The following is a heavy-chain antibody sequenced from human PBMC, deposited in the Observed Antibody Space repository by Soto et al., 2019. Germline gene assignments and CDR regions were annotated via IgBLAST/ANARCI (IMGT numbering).Heavy chain of an antibody. Sequence: QVQLQQWGAGLLKPSETLSLTCAVYGGSFSGYYWSGLRQPPGKGLEWIGEINHSGSTNYNPSLKSRVTISVDTSKNQGSLKLSSVTAADTAVYYCARVHSGYDSSYFDYWGQGTLVTVSS. J-gene: IGHJ4*02. CDR3: ARVHSGYDSSYFDY. CDR2: INHSGST. CDR1: GGSFSGYY. D-gene: IGHD5-12*01. V-gene: IGHV4-34*01.